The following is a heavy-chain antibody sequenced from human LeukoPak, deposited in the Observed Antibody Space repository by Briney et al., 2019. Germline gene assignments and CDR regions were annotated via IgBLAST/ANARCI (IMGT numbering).Heavy chain of an antibody. Sequence: VASVKDSCKASGYTFTGYYMHWVRQAPGQGLEWMGWINPNSGGTNYAQKFQGRVTMTRDTSISTAYMELSRLRSDDTAVYYCARGPTVATIIELSYWGQGTLVTVSS. J-gene: IGHJ4*02. CDR2: INPNSGGT. V-gene: IGHV1-2*02. CDR1: GYTFTGYY. D-gene: IGHD5-12*01. CDR3: ARGPTVATIIELSY.